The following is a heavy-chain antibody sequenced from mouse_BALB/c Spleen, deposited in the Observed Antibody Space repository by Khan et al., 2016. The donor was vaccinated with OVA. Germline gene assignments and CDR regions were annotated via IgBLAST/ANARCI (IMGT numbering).Heavy chain of an antibody. J-gene: IGHJ3*01. CDR2: IWSGGST. D-gene: IGHD2-4*01. CDR1: GFSLSNYS. CDR3: ARRGYDYGRGALFAY. Sequence: VELVESGPGLVQPSQSLSITCTVSGFSLSNYSLHWVRQSPGKGLEWLGIIWSGGSTDYNAAFISRLTHSKYTAKSQVFFKINSLPPNDTAMYYCARRGYDYGRGALFAYWGQGTLVTVSA. V-gene: IGHV2-2*02.